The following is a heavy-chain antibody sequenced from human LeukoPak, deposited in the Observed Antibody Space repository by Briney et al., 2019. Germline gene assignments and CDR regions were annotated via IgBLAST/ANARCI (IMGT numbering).Heavy chain of an antibody. CDR2: IWYDGSDE. CDR3: VRARITMVRGVRNWFDP. V-gene: IGHV3-33*01. Sequence: GGSLRLSCAASGFIFSTYGMHWVRQAPGKGLEWVSLIWYDGSDEHYADSVKGRFTISRDNSRNTLSLQMNRLRVEETAVYYCVRARITMVRGVRNWFDPWGQGTLVTVSS. CDR1: GFIFSTYG. D-gene: IGHD3-10*01. J-gene: IGHJ5*02.